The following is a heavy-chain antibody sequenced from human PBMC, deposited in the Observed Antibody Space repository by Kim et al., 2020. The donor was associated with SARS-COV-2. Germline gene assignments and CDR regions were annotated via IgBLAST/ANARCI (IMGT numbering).Heavy chain of an antibody. CDR3: AKKPRFYYGMDV. Sequence: GGSLRLSCAASGFTFSIYAMNWVRQAPGKGLEWVSALSGDSAGIFYADSVKGRFTISRDNSKNTLYLQMNNLRAEDTAIYFCAKKPRFYYGMDVWGQGTTITVSS. CDR2: LSGDSAGI. J-gene: IGHJ6*02. CDR1: GFTFSIYA. V-gene: IGHV3-23*01.